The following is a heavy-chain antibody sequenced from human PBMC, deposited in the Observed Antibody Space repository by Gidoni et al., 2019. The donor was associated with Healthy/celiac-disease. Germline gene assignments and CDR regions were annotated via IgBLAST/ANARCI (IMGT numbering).Heavy chain of an antibody. CDR2: INHSGST. CDR3: ARGLRCLLT. J-gene: IGHJ5*02. CDR1: GGSFRGYD. D-gene: IGHD4-17*01. Sequence: VPLQQRGAGLLKPSETLSITCAVYGGSFRGYDWSWIRQPPGKGLEWIGEINHSGSTNFKPSLKSRVTISVDTSKNHFSLKRSSVTAAEPAVYYGARGLRCLLTWGQGTLVTVSS. V-gene: IGHV4-34*01.